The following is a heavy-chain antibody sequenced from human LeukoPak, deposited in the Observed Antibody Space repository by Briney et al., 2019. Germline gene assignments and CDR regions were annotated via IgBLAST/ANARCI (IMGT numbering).Heavy chain of an antibody. V-gene: IGHV3-23*01. CDR3: AKGYCSSTSCRLFDY. CDR1: GFTFSSYA. D-gene: IGHD2-2*01. CDR2: ISGSGGST. Sequence: GGSLRLSCAASGFTFSSYAMSWVRQAPGKGLEWVSAISGSGGSTYYADSVKGRFTISRDNSKNTLYLQMNSLRAEDTAVYYCAKGYCSSTSCRLFDYWGQGTLVTVSS. J-gene: IGHJ4*02.